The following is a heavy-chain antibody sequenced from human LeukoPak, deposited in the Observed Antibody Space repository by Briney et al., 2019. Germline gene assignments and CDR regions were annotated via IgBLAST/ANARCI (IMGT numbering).Heavy chain of an antibody. J-gene: IGHJ6*03. CDR1: GGSISSSNW. Sequence: SETLSLTCAVSGGSISSSNWWSWVRQPPGKGLEWIGYIYYSGSTNYNPSLKSRVTISVDTSKNQFSLKLSSVTAADTAVYYCARGSMDYDFWSGYPRIYYYYYYMDVWGKGTTVTVSS. D-gene: IGHD3-3*01. CDR2: IYYSGST. V-gene: IGHV4-4*02. CDR3: ARGSMDYDFWSGYPRIYYYYYYMDV.